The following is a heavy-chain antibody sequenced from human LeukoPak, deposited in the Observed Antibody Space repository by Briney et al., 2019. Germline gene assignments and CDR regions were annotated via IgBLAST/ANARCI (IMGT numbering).Heavy chain of an antibody. CDR3: ARGYDNSGFDF. D-gene: IGHD3-22*01. CDR2: INHSGST. J-gene: IGHJ4*02. Sequence: SETLSLTCAVYGGSFSGYYWSWIRQPPGKGLEWIGEINHSGSTNYNPSLRSRLTISIDTSKNQLSLRLNSVTAADTAVYYCARGYDNSGFDFWGQGTLVTVSS. V-gene: IGHV4-34*09. CDR1: GGSFSGYY.